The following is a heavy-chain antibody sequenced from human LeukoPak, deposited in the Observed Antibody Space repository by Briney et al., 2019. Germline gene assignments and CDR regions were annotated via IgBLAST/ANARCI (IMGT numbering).Heavy chain of an antibody. D-gene: IGHD1-26*01. CDR3: ARRKAGRSYSPFDY. CDR2: MNPNSGNT. J-gene: IGHJ4*02. Sequence: GASVKVSCKASGDTFTSYDINWVRQATGQGREWMGWMNPNSGNTGYAQKFQGRVTMTRNTSISTAYMELSSLRSEDTAVYYCARRKAGRSYSPFDYWGQGTLVTVSS. V-gene: IGHV1-8*01. CDR1: GDTFTSYD.